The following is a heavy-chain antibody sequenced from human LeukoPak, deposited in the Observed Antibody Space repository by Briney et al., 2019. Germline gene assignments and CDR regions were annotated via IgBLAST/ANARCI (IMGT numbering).Heavy chain of an antibody. CDR3: ARKSAARSTSEFDC. CDR2: TNPKRGDA. Sequence: ASVKVSCKPSGYNFPGHYIHWVRQAPGQGPEWMGWTNPKRGDASYAQKFQGRVTMTRDTSITTVYMELSRLNSDDTAVYYCARKSAARSTSEFDCWGQGTLVTVSS. J-gene: IGHJ4*02. D-gene: IGHD2-2*01. V-gene: IGHV1-2*02. CDR1: GYNFPGHY.